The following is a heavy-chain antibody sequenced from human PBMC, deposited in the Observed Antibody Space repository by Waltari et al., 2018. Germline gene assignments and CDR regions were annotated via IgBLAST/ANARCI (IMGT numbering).Heavy chain of an antibody. CDR3: ARASDYYDSSGYHN. D-gene: IGHD3-22*01. J-gene: IGHJ4*02. V-gene: IGHV1-69*05. Sequence: QVQLVQSGAEVKKPGSSVKVSCKASAGSFSSYDISWVRRAPGQGLEWMGGIIPIFGTANYAQKFQGRVTITTDESTSTAYMELSSLRSEDTAVYYCARASDYYDSSGYHNWGQGTLVTVSS. CDR2: IIPIFGTA. CDR1: AGSFSSYD.